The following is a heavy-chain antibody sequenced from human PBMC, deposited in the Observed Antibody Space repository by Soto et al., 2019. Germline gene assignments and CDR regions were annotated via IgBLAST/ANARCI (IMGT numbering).Heavy chain of an antibody. CDR1: SGSISSSNW. V-gene: IGHV4-4*02. Sequence: QGQLQESGPGLVKPSGTLSLTCAVSSGSISSSNWWSWVRQPPGKGLEWIGDIYHSGSTNYNPYLKRRLTISVDKHQHQFPLKLSSVTAADTAVYYCARESEDTMVRGAYSMDVWGKGTTVPVSS. J-gene: IGHJ6*03. CDR2: IYHSGST. D-gene: IGHD3-10*01. CDR3: ARESEDTMVRGAYSMDV.